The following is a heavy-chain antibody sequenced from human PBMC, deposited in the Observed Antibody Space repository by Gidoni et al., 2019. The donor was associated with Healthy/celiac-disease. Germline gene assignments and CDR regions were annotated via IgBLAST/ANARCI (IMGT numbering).Heavy chain of an antibody. CDR2: IYYSGST. V-gene: IGHV4-39*01. J-gene: IGHJ4*02. CDR1: GGSISSSSYY. D-gene: IGHD6-13*01. Sequence: QLQLQESGPGPVKPSETLSLTCTVSGGSISSSSYYWGWIRPPPGKGLEWIGSIYYSGSTYYNPSLKSRVTISVDTSKNQFSLKLSSVTAADTAVYYCARGHSSSWPLDYWGQGTLVTVSS. CDR3: ARGHSSSWPLDY.